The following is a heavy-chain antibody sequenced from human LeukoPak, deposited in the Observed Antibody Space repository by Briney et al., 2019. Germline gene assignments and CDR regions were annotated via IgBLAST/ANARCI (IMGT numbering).Heavy chain of an antibody. Sequence: ASVKVSCKASVYTCTSYAMHWVRQAPGQRLEWMGWINAGNGNTKYSQKFQGRGTITRDTSASTAYMELSSLRSEDMGVYYSARGDDYGDYGDYWGQGTLVTVSS. V-gene: IGHV1-3*01. CDR3: ARGDDYGDYGDY. CDR2: INAGNGNT. D-gene: IGHD4-17*01. J-gene: IGHJ4*02. CDR1: VYTCTSYA.